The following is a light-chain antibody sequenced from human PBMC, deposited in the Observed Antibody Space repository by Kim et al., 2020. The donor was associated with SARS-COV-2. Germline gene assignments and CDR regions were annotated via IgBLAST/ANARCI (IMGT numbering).Light chain of an antibody. Sequence: SSELTQDPAVSVALGQTVRLTCQGDSLRNYYATWYQQRPGQAPVLVLFGKYNRPSGIPDRFSGSGSGNTASSTITGAQAEDEADYYCNSRDSSGDHVVFGGGTQLTVL. V-gene: IGLV3-19*01. J-gene: IGLJ3*02. CDR1: SLRNYY. CDR2: GKY. CDR3: NSRDSSGDHVV.